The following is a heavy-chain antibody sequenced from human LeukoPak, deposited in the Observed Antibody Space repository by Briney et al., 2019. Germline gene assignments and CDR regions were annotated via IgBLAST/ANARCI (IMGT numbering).Heavy chain of an antibody. D-gene: IGHD2-15*01. V-gene: IGHV4-39*07. CDR1: GGSISSTNYY. Sequence: SETLSLTCRVSGGSISSTNYYWGWIRQPPGKGLEWIASIYYSGETFYNPSLESRVAISVDTSSNEVFLDLFSVTAADTAMYYCAEANTQDWFDPWGRGTLVTVSS. CDR2: IYYSGET. J-gene: IGHJ5*02. CDR3: AEANTQDWFDP.